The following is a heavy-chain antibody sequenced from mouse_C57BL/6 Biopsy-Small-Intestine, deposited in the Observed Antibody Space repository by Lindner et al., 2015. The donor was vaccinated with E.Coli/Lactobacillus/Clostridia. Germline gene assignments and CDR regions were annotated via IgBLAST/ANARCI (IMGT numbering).Heavy chain of an antibody. Sequence: VQLQESGAELARPGTSVKLSCNTSGYTFAGYGIGWVEQRGGQGLEWIGEIYPRSDNTYYNEKFKGRATLTADKSSSTAYMELRSLTFEDSAVYFCARCYYGTGTYYAMEYWGQGTSVTVSS. D-gene: IGHD1-2*01. J-gene: IGHJ4*01. CDR2: IYPRSDNT. CDR3: ARCYYGTGTYYAMEY. CDR1: GYTFAGYG. V-gene: IGHV1-81*01.